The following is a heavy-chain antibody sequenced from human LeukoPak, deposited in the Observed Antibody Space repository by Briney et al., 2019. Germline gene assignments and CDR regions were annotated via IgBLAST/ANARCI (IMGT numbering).Heavy chain of an antibody. D-gene: IGHD6-19*01. CDR1: GFTFSSYA. Sequence: PGGSLRLSCAASGFTFSSYAMSWVRQAPGKGLEWVSAISGSGGSTYYADSVKGRFTISRDNSKNTLYLQMNSLRAEDTAVYYCAKGPLRARIAVAGPFDYWGQGTLVTVSS. V-gene: IGHV3-23*01. CDR3: AKGPLRARIAVAGPFDY. J-gene: IGHJ4*02. CDR2: ISGSGGST.